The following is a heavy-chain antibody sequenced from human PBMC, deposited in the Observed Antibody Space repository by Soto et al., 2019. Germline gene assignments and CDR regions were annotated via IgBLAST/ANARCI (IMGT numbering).Heavy chain of an antibody. V-gene: IGHV3-30*18. Sequence: QVQLVESGGGVVQPGRSLRLSCAASGFTFSSLGMHWVRQAPGKGLEWVAVISYDGSEKYYADSVKGRFTISRDNSKNTLSLQINSLRAEDTAVYYCVKERTGTWDFDYWGQGTLVTVSS. J-gene: IGHJ4*02. CDR2: ISYDGSEK. CDR1: GFTFSSLG. CDR3: VKERTGTWDFDY. D-gene: IGHD1-26*01.